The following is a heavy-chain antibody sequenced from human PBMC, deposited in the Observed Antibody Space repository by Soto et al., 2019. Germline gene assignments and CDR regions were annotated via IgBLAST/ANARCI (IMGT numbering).Heavy chain of an antibody. V-gene: IGHV1-18*01. CDR2: ISAYNGNT. CDR1: GYTFTSYG. J-gene: IGHJ6*03. CDR3: ARVVSAAMGYYYYYMDV. Sequence: QVPLVQSGAEVKKPGASVKVSCKASGYTFTSYGISWVRQAPGQGLEWMGWISAYNGNTNYVQKLQGRVTMTTDTSTSTAYMELRSLRSDDTAVYYCARVVSAAMGYYYYYMDVWGKGTTVTVSS. D-gene: IGHD2-2*01.